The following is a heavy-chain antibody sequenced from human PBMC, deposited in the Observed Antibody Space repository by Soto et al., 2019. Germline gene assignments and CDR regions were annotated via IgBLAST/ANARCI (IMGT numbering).Heavy chain of an antibody. D-gene: IGHD1-26*01. CDR3: AREDGVVGSSSAFDH. J-gene: IGHJ4*02. CDR1: GLTFSTYT. CDR2: INGRSNYV. V-gene: IGHV3-21*01. Sequence: GGSLRLSCVFSGLTFSTYTMNWVRQAPGKGLEWVSSINGRSNYVYYADSVKGRFTISRDNAKNSLYLQMNRLRAEDTAIYYCAREDGVVGSSSAFDHWGLGTLVTVSS.